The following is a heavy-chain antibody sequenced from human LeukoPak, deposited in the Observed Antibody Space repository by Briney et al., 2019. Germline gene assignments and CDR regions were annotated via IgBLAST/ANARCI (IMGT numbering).Heavy chain of an antibody. D-gene: IGHD1-26*01. J-gene: IGHJ6*03. Sequence: SETLSLTCTVSGGSISSSSYYWGWIRQPPGTGLEWIGSIYYSGSTYYNPSLKSRVTISVDTSKNQFSLKLSSVTAADTAVYYCARAGVVGATDYYYYYMDVWGKGTTVTVSS. CDR2: IYYSGST. V-gene: IGHV4-39*07. CDR1: GGSISSSSYY. CDR3: ARAGVVGATDYYYYYMDV.